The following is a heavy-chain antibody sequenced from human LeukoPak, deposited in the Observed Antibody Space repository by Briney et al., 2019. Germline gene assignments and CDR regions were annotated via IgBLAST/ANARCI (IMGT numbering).Heavy chain of an antibody. V-gene: IGHV1-18*01. CDR2: ISAYNGNT. CDR3: ARDSIVVVPAALLY. CDR1: GYTFTSYG. Sequence: ASVKVSCKASGYTFTSYGISWVRQAPGQGLEWMGWISAYNGNTNYAQKLQGRVTMTTATSTSTAYMELRSLRSDDTAVYYCARDSIVVVPAALLYRGQGTLVTVSS. D-gene: IGHD2-2*01. J-gene: IGHJ4*02.